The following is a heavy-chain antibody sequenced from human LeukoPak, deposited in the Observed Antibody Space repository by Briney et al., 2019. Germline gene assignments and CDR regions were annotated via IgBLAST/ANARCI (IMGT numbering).Heavy chain of an antibody. J-gene: IGHJ4*02. CDR1: GGSISSSSYY. CDR3: AREHYYDSPPDYFDY. V-gene: IGHV4-39*07. Sequence: PSETLSLTCTVSGGSISSSSYYWGWIRQPPGKGLEWIGSIYYSGSTYYNPSLKSRVTISVDTSKNQFSLKLSSVTAADTAVYYCAREHYYDSPPDYFDYWGQGTLVTVSS. D-gene: IGHD3-22*01. CDR2: IYYSGST.